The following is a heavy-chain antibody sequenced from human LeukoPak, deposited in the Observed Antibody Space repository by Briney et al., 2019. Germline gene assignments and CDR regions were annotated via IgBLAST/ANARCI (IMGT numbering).Heavy chain of an antibody. D-gene: IGHD6-13*01. J-gene: IGHJ4*02. V-gene: IGHV3-20*01. CDR3: ARGSRIAAAGPVDY. Sequence: GGSLRLSCAASGFTFSSYAMSWVRQAPGKGLEWVSGINWNGGSTGYADSVKGRFTISRDNAKDSLYLQMNSLRAEDTALYHCARGSRIAAAGPVDYWGQGTLVTVSS. CDR1: GFTFSSYA. CDR2: INWNGGST.